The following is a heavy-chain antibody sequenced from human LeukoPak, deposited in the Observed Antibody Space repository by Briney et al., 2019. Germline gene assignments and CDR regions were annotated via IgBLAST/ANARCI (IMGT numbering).Heavy chain of an antibody. V-gene: IGHV3-7*03. Sequence: GGSLRLSCAASGLTFSSHWMNWVRQAPGKGLEWVANINQDGSEKYYVDSVKGRFTISRDNTKNSLYLQMNSLRAEDTAVFYCARDPDMVRGVNFDYWGQGTLVTVSS. CDR2: INQDGSEK. J-gene: IGHJ4*02. D-gene: IGHD3-10*01. CDR1: GLTFSSHW. CDR3: ARDPDMVRGVNFDY.